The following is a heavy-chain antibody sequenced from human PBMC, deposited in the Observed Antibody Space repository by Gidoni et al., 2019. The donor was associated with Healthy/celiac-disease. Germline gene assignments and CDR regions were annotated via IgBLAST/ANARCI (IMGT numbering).Heavy chain of an antibody. J-gene: IGHJ3*02. V-gene: IGHV4-61*01. CDR2: IYYSGST. Sequence: QVQLQESGPGLVKPSETLSLTCTVSGGSVSSGCYYWSWIRQPPGKGLEWIGYIYYSGSTNYNPSLKSRVTISVDTSKNQFSLKLSSVTDADTAVYYCARDPRPGGLRFSGRAFDIWGQGTMVTVSS. CDR1: GGSVSSGCYY. CDR3: ARDPRPGGLRFSGRAFDI. D-gene: IGHD5-12*01.